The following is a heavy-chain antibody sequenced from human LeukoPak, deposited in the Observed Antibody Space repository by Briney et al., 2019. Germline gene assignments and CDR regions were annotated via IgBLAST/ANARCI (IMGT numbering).Heavy chain of an antibody. CDR3: AELGITMIGGV. J-gene: IGHJ6*04. V-gene: IGHV3-11*04. CDR2: ISTSGPPI. CDR1: GFTFSDYY. Sequence: GGSLRLSCAASGFTFSDYYMNWIRQAPGKGLEWVSYISTSGPPIYYADSVKGRFTISRDNAKNSLYLQMNSLRAEDTAVYYCAELGITMIGGVWGKGTTVTISS. D-gene: IGHD3-10*02.